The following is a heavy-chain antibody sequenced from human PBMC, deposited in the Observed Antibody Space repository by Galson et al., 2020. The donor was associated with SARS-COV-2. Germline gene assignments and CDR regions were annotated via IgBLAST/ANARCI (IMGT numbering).Heavy chain of an antibody. CDR2: IRQDGLDE. CDR3: AKERLRAYDPD. D-gene: IGHD5-12*01. V-gene: IGHV3-7*01. J-gene: IGHJ4*02. CDR1: GFTFRTYC. Sequence: GGSLRLSCVASGFTFRTYCMSWVRQAPGKGLEWVATIRQDGLDEYYVDSVEGRFTISRNNARNTLYLQMNSLRAEDTAVYYCAKERLRAYDPDWGKGTLVTVSS.